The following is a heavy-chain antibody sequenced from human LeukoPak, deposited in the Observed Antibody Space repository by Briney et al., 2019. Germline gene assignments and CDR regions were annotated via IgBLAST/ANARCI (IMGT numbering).Heavy chain of an antibody. CDR3: AKDIGDYDFWSGYPGHGYFDY. CDR2: ISGSGGST. D-gene: IGHD3-3*01. V-gene: IGHV3-23*01. J-gene: IGHJ4*02. CDR1: GFTFSSYS. Sequence: TGGSLRLSCAASGFTFSSYSMNWVRQAPGKGLEWVSAISGSGGSTYYADSVKGRFTISRDNSKNTLYLQMNSLRAEDTAVYYCAKDIGDYDFWSGYPGHGYFDYWGQGTLVTVSS.